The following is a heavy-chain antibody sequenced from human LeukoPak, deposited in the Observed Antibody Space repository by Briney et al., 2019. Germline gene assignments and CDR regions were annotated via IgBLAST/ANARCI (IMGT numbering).Heavy chain of an antibody. Sequence: GGSLRLSCAASGFTFSSYGMHWVRQAPGKGREWVAVIWYDGSNKYYADSVKGRFTISRDNSKNTLYLQMNSLRAEDTAVYYCARGGLFGVVITPDAFDIWGQGTMVTVSS. D-gene: IGHD3-3*01. CDR1: GFTFSSYG. CDR3: ARGGLFGVVITPDAFDI. V-gene: IGHV3-33*01. CDR2: IWYDGSNK. J-gene: IGHJ3*02.